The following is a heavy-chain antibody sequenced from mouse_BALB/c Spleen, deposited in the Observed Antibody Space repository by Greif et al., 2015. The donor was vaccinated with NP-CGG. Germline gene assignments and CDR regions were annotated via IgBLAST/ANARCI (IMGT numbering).Heavy chain of an antibody. V-gene: IGHV1-82*01. CDR2: IYPGDGDT. CDR3: ARSGGNYLAWFAY. J-gene: IGHJ3*01. CDR1: GYAFSSSW. Sequence: QVQLQQSGPELVKPGASVEISCKASGYAFSSSWMNWVKQRPGQGLEWIGRIYPGDGDTNYNGKFKGKATLTADKSSSTAYMQLSSLTSVDSAVYFCARSGGNYLAWFAYWGQGTLVTVSA. D-gene: IGHD2-1*01.